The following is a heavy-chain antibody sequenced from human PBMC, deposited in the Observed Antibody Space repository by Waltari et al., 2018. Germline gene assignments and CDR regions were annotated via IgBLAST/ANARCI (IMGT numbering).Heavy chain of an antibody. J-gene: IGHJ4*02. CDR1: GFICSNNY. CDR2: IYYNEKT. CDR3: ATRVVVPGVPGMADY. Sequence: EVQLVESGGGLLQPGGSLRLSCAASGFICSNNYVAWVRQAPGKGLEWVSTIYYNEKTDYADSVKGRFTISRDTAKNTLFLQMNSLRAEDTAVYYCATRVVVPGVPGMADYWGQGTLVTVSS. V-gene: IGHV3-53*01. D-gene: IGHD2-15*01.